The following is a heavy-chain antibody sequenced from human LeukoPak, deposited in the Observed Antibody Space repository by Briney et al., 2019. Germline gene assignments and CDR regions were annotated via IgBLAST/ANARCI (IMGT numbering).Heavy chain of an antibody. J-gene: IGHJ3*02. Sequence: PSETLSLTCTVSGGSISSYYWSWIRQPPGKGLEWIGYIYYSGSTNYNLSLKSRVTISVDTSKNQFSLKLSSVTAADTAVYYCARDKPGYSYGSYAFDIWGQGTMVTVSS. CDR3: ARDKPGYSYGSYAFDI. CDR1: GGSISSYY. D-gene: IGHD5-18*01. V-gene: IGHV4-59*01. CDR2: IYYSGST.